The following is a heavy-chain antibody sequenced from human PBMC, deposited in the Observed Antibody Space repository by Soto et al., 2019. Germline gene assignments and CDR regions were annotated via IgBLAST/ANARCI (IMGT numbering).Heavy chain of an antibody. CDR2: IFYSGTT. CDR3: ASYGDYPDY. Sequence: QLQLQESGPGLVKPSETLSLTCTVSGGSISGSSYYWGWIRQPPGKGLEWIGTIFYSGTTYYNPSLKIRVTISVDTSKNQFSLRLTSVTAADTAVYYCASYGDYPDYWGQGTLVTVSS. D-gene: IGHD4-17*01. CDR1: GGSISGSSYY. J-gene: IGHJ4*02. V-gene: IGHV4-39*01.